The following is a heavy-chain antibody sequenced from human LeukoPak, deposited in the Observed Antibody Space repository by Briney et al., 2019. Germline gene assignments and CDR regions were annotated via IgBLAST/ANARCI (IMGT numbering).Heavy chain of an antibody. J-gene: IGHJ5*02. CDR2: IFHTGST. CDR3: ARVPGGWINWFDP. Sequence: SGTLSLTCAVSGGSITSSNWWSWVRQTPGKGLEWIGEIFHTGSTKYNPSLKSRVTISVDKSKNQFSLNLSSVTAADRAVYYCARVPGGWINWFDPWGQGTLVTVSS. V-gene: IGHV4-4*02. D-gene: IGHD6-19*01. CDR1: GGSITSSNW.